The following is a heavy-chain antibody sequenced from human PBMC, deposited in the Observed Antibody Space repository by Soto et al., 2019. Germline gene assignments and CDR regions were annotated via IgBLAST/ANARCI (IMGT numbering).Heavy chain of an antibody. CDR1: GFTFSTYG. V-gene: IGHV3-30*18. D-gene: IGHD1-26*01. CDR2: ISFEGSDK. CDR3: AKVSQEVTGSYYAYYYYAMDF. J-gene: IGHJ6*02. Sequence: GGSLRLSCAASGFTFSTYGMHWVRQAPGKGLEWVAVISFEGSDKYYADSVKGRFTVSRDNSKNTLYLQMNSLRVEDTAVYFCAKVSQEVTGSYYAYYYYAMDFWGQGTTVTVS.